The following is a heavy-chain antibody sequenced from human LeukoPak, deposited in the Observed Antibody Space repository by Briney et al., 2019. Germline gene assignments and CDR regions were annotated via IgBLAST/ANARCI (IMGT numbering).Heavy chain of an antibody. J-gene: IGHJ4*02. CDR1: GFTFSSYG. V-gene: IGHV3-23*01. CDR3: ATSPYSYGSGSYYLWRY. CDR2: ISGSGGST. D-gene: IGHD3-10*01. Sequence: GGTLRLSCAASGFTFSSYGMSWVRQAPGKGLEWVSAISGSGGSTYYADSVKGRFTISRDNSKNTLYVQMNSLRGEDTAVYYCATSPYSYGSGSYYLWRYWGQGTLVTVSS.